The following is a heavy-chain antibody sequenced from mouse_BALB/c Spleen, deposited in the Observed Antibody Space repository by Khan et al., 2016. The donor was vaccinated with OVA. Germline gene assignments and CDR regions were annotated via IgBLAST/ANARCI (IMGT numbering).Heavy chain of an antibody. D-gene: IGHD2-1*01. V-gene: IGHV5-6*01. J-gene: IGHJ3*01. Sequence: EVELVESGGDLVRPGGSLKLSCAASGFSFSSYGMSWVRQTPDKRLEWVATISSGGSYTYYPDSVKGRFTIPRDNAKNTLYLQMSSLKSEDTAMNYCKRNGNCWFAYWGQGTRVTVSA. CDR2: ISSGGSYT. CDR3: KRNGNCWFAY. CDR1: GFSFSSYG.